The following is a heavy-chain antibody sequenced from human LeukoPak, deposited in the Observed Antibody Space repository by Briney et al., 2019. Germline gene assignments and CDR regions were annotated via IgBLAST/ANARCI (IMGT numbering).Heavy chain of an antibody. CDR2: IYISGST. CDR1: GGSISSYY. V-gene: IGHV4-4*07. CDR3: ARDRYCSSTSCYTAGGWFDP. J-gene: IGHJ5*02. Sequence: SETLSLTCTVSGGSISSYYWSWIRQPAGKGLEWIGRIYISGSTNYNPSLKSRVTMSVDTSKNQFSLKLSSVTAADTAVYYCARDRYCSSTSCYTAGGWFDPWGQGTLVTVSS. D-gene: IGHD2-2*02.